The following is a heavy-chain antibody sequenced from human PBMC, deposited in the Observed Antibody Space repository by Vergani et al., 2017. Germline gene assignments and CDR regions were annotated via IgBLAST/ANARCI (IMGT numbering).Heavy chain of an antibody. D-gene: IGHD6-19*01. CDR1: GGTFSSYA. CDR3: ARGPIAVAAHYWYFDL. V-gene: IGHV1-69*12. J-gene: IGHJ2*01. Sequence: QVQLVQSGAEVKKPGSSVKVPCKASGGTFSSYAISWVRQAPGQGCEWMGGIIPIFGTANYAQKFQGGVTITADESTSTAYMELSSLRSEDTAVYYCARGPIAVAAHYWYFDLWGRGTLVTVSS. CDR2: IIPIFGTA.